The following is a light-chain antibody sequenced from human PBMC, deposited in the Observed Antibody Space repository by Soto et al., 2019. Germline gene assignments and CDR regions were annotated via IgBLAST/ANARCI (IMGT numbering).Light chain of an antibody. J-gene: IGKJ1*01. CDR2: DAS. CDR3: QQYNSYWT. CDR1: QSISSW. Sequence: DIQMTQSPSTLSASVGDRVTITCRASQSISSWLAWYQQKPGKAPKLLIYDASSLESGVPSRFSGSVSGTEFTLTISSLQPDDFATYYCQQYNSYWTFGQGTKVESK. V-gene: IGKV1-5*01.